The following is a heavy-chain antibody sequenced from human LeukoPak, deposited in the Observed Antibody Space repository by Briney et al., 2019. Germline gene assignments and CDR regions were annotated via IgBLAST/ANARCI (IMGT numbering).Heavy chain of an antibody. CDR1: GFTFSSYA. CDR2: ISGSGGST. CDR3: AKMGRAIVVVPAEDYYMDV. J-gene: IGHJ6*03. V-gene: IGHV3-23*01. D-gene: IGHD2-2*01. Sequence: GGSLRLSCAASGFTFSSYAMSWVRQAPGKGLEWVSAISGSGGSTYYADSVKGRFTISRDNSKNTLYLQMNSLRAEDTAVYYCAKMGRAIVVVPAEDYYMDVWGEGTTVTVSS.